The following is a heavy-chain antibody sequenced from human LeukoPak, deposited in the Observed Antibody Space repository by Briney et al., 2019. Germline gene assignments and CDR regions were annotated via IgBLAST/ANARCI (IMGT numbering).Heavy chain of an antibody. CDR1: GFTFSSYW. Sequence: GSLRLSCAASGFTFSSYWMSWVRQAPGKGLEWVANIKQDGSEKYYVDSVKGRFTISRDNAKNSLYLQMNSLRAEDTAVYYCARQGHYYDFWSGPTYGMDVWGQGTTVTVSS. J-gene: IGHJ6*02. CDR3: ARQGHYYDFWSGPTYGMDV. D-gene: IGHD3-3*01. V-gene: IGHV3-7*01. CDR2: IKQDGSEK.